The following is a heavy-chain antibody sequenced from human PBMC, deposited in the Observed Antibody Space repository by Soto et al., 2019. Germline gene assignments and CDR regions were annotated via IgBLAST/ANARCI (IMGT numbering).Heavy chain of an antibody. D-gene: IGHD6-6*01. V-gene: IGHV3-23*01. CDR3: AKDRPTTSPSQLAV. CDR1: GFTFSTFA. J-gene: IGHJ6*04. CDR2: ISGGGDGT. Sequence: GGSLRLSCAASGFTFSTFAMSWFRQAPGKGLEWVSTISGGGDGTYYADSVKGRFTISRDNSKNTMYLQMDSLRAEDTAVYYFAKDRPTTSPSQLAVRGKGTTVPVSS.